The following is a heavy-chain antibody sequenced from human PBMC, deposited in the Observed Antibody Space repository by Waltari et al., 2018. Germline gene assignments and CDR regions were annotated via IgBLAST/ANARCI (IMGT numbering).Heavy chain of an antibody. Sequence: EVQLVESGGGLVQPGGSLRLSCVASGVTFSTYAMNWVRQAPGKGREVVSYISSSGTTMYYADSVKGRFTISRDNAKNSLYLQMNSLRAEDTAVYYCARDNGDYLFYYYGMDVWGQGTTVTVSS. V-gene: IGHV3-48*03. CDR1: GVTFSTYA. D-gene: IGHD4-17*01. CDR3: ARDNGDYLFYYYGMDV. J-gene: IGHJ6*02. CDR2: ISSSGTTM.